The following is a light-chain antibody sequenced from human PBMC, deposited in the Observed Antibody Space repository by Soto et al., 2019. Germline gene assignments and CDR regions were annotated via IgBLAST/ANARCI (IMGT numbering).Light chain of an antibody. V-gene: IGKV1-5*03. J-gene: IGKJ1*01. CDR3: QQYKSFLGT. CDR1: QSVSSW. CDR2: KAS. Sequence: DIQMTQSPSTLSASVGDRVTITCRASQSVSSWVAWYQQKPGKAPNLLITKASTLESGVPSRFSGSGTGTEFTLTIHSLQPDDFATYYCQQYKSFLGTFGQGTKVEIK.